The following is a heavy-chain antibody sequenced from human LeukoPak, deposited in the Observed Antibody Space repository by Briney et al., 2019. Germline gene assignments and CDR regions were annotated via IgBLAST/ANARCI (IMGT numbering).Heavy chain of an antibody. CDR1: GFTFSDHY. J-gene: IGHJ4*02. D-gene: IGHD3-16*01. CDR2: TRNKANSYTT. Sequence: GGSLRLSCAASGFTFSDHYMDWVRQAPGKGLEWVGRTRNKANSYTTDYAASVKGRFTISRDDSKNSLYLQMNNLKTEDTAVYYCVGLPRHWGQGTLVTVS. V-gene: IGHV3-72*01. CDR3: VGLPRH.